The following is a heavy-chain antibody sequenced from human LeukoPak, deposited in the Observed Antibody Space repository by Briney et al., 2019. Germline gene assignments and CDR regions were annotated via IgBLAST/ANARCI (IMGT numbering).Heavy chain of an antibody. CDR3: ARSTVTTWVGDFDY. CDR2: IFYSGST. V-gene: IGHV4-39*01. J-gene: IGHJ4*02. CDR1: GGSVSSSSYY. Sequence: SETLSLTCTVSGGSVSSSSYYWGWIRQPPGKGLEWIGSIFYSGSTYYNPSLQSRVTIPIDTSKNQFSLKLSSVTAADTAVYYCARSTVTTWVGDFDYWGQGTLVTVSS. D-gene: IGHD4-17*01.